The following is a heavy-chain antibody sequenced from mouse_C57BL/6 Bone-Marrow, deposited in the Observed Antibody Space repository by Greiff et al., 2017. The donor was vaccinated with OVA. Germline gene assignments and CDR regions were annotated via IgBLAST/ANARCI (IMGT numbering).Heavy chain of an antibody. D-gene: IGHD2-4*01. Sequence: VQLQQSGTVLARPGASVKMSCKTSGYTFTSYWMHWVKQRPGQGLEWIGAIYPGNSDTSYNQKLKGKAKLTAVTSASTAYMELSSLTNEDSAVYYCTRCGYDYLAWFAYWGQGTLVTVSA. CDR3: TRCGYDYLAWFAY. CDR1: GYTFTSYW. CDR2: IYPGNSDT. V-gene: IGHV1-5*01. J-gene: IGHJ3*01.